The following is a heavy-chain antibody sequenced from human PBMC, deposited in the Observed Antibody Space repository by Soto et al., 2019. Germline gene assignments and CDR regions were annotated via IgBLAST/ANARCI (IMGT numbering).Heavy chain of an antibody. CDR1: GFTFSRYG. J-gene: IGHJ4*02. Sequence: QVQLVESGGGVAQPGGSLRLSCAASGFTFSRYGMHWVRQAPGKGLEWVAVIWTDGSYEYYADSVMGRFTIPRDNSKNTLYLQMNSLRAEDTAVYYCARAGHDSSGYYYGGLDYWGPGTLVTVSS. CDR3: ARAGHDSSGYYYGGLDY. V-gene: IGHV3-33*01. D-gene: IGHD3-22*01. CDR2: IWTDGSYE.